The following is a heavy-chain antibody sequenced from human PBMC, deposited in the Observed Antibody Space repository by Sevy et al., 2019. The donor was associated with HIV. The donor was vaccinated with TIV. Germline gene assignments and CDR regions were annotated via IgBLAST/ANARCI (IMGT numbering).Heavy chain of an antibody. Sequence: GGSLRLSCTGSGFSFSYYSIHWVRQAPGKGLDWVALISHDGINEYYAYSVKGRFTISRDNSKNTVYLEMNRLRNEDTAIYFCANAYSGSYSHSYLYALDVWGQGTTVTVSS. J-gene: IGHJ6*02. CDR2: ISHDGINE. CDR3: ANAYSGSYSHSYLYALDV. D-gene: IGHD1-26*01. V-gene: IGHV3-30*18. CDR1: GFSFSYYS.